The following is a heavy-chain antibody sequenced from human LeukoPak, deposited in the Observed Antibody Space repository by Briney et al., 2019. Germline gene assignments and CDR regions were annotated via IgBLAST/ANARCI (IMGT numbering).Heavy chain of an antibody. CDR2: ISGGGGST. D-gene: IGHD1-1*01. CDR1: GFTFSSYD. Sequence: GGSLRLSCAASGFTFSSYDMSWVRQAPRKGLKSVSSISGGGGSTNYADSVKGRFTISRDNSKNTLYLQMNSLRVEDTAVYYCARCTTGRTFGSLREIKRSREIDYWGQGTLVTVSS. V-gene: IGHV3-23*01. J-gene: IGHJ4*02. CDR3: ARCTTGRTFGSLREIKRSREIDY.